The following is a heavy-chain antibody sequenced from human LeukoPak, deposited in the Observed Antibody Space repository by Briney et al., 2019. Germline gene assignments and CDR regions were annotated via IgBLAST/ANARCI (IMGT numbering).Heavy chain of an antibody. CDR2: TYYRSKWYN. CDR1: GDSVSSNGAA. J-gene: IGHJ6*02. V-gene: IGHV6-1*01. Sequence: SQTLSLTCAISGDSVSSNGAAWSWIRQSPSRGLEWLGRTYYRSKWYNDYAVSVKSRVTINPDTSKNQFSLQLNSVTPEDTAVYYCARVAPYYAFDVWGQGTTVTVSS. CDR3: ARVAPYYAFDV.